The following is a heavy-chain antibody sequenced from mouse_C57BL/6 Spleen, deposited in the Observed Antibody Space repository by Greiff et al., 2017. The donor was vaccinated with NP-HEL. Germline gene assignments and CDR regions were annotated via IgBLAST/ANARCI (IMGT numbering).Heavy chain of an antibody. V-gene: IGHV5-4*03. CDR3: ARAPYGSSYDYFDY. CDR2: ISDGGSYT. J-gene: IGHJ2*01. Sequence: EVKVVESGGGLVKPGGSLKLSCAASGFTFSSYAMSWVRQTPEKRLEWVATISDGGSYTYYPDNVKGRFTISRDNAKNNLYLQMSHLKSEDTAMYYCARAPYGSSYDYFDYWGQGTTLTVSS. CDR1: GFTFSSYA. D-gene: IGHD1-1*01.